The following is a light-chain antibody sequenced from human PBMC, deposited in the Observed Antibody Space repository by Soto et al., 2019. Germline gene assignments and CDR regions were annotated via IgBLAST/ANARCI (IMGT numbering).Light chain of an antibody. J-gene: IGKJ1*01. Sequence: DLFLTQSPDSLSLSLCESSTTNCKSSQSVLYSSNNKNYLAWYQQKPGQPPKLLIYWASTRESGVPDRFSGSGSGTDFTLTISSLQAEDVAVYYCQQYYSTPWTFGQGTKVDI. CDR1: QSVLYSSNNKNY. V-gene: IGKV4-1*01. CDR3: QQYYSTPWT. CDR2: WAS.